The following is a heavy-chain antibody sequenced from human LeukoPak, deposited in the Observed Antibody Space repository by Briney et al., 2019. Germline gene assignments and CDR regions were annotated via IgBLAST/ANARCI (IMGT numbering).Heavy chain of an antibody. D-gene: IGHD3-10*01. J-gene: IGHJ4*02. V-gene: IGHV4-59*01. CDR3: ARGDYSGGFGELLL. CDR1: GGSISSYY. CDR2: IYYSGST. Sequence: SETLSLTCTVSGGSISSYYWSWIRQPPGKGLEWIGYIYYSGSTNYNPSLKSRVTISVDTSKNQFSLKLSSVTAADTAVYYCARGDYSGGFGELLLWGQGTLVTVSS.